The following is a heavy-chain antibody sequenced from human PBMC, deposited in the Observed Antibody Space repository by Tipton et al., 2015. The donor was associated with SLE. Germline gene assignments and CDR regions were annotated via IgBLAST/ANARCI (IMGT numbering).Heavy chain of an antibody. CDR3: ARGSDTSGWYEGVWFDP. Sequence: QSGPEVKKPGASVKVSCKASGYTFTGYYMHWVRQAPGQGLEWMGWINPKSDGTKFAQKFQGRVTMTGDTSISTAYMELSSLRSDDTAVYYCARGSDTSGWYEGVWFDPWGQGTLVTVSS. D-gene: IGHD6-13*01. CDR2: INPKSDGT. CDR1: GYTFTGYY. V-gene: IGHV1-2*02. J-gene: IGHJ5*02.